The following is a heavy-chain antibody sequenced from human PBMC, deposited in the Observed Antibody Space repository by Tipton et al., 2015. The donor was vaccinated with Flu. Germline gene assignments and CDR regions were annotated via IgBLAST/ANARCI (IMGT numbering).Heavy chain of an antibody. CDR1: GGSFSGYY. CDR3: ARVDPNYYDFDY. D-gene: IGHD3-22*01. J-gene: IGHJ4*02. CDR2: INHNGNM. V-gene: IGHV4-34*01. Sequence: TLSLTCAVYGGSFSGYYWSWIRQPPGKGLEWIGVINHNGNMNYNPSLMSRVTISVDTSRNQFSLNLSSITGADTAVYYCARVDPNYYDFDYWGQGTLVAVSS.